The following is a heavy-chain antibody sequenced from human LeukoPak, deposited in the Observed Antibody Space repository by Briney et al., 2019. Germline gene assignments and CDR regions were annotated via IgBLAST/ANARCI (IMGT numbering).Heavy chain of an antibody. CDR2: INHSGNT. CDR3: HLVRGGGYFDY. V-gene: IGHV4-34*01. Sequence: SETLSLTCAVYGGSFSVYYWKWIRQPPGKWLEWIGEINHSGNTNYNSSLKSRVTISVDTSNYQVSLKLTSVTAADTAIYYCHLVRGGGYFDYWGQGTLVTVSS. CDR1: GGSFSVYY. J-gene: IGHJ4*02. D-gene: IGHD3-10*01.